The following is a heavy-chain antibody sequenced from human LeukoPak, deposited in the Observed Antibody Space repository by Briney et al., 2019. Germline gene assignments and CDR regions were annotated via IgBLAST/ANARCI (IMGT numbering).Heavy chain of an antibody. J-gene: IGHJ4*02. CDR1: GFTFSSYG. CDR2: IRYDGSNK. Sequence: GWSLRLSCAATGFTFSSYGMHWVRQAPGKGLEGVAFIRYDGSNKYYADSVKGRFTISRDNSKNTLYLQMNSLRAEDTAVYYCAKDWRNWNDVYYFDYWGQGTLVTVSS. D-gene: IGHD1-1*01. CDR3: AKDWRNWNDVYYFDY. V-gene: IGHV3-30*02.